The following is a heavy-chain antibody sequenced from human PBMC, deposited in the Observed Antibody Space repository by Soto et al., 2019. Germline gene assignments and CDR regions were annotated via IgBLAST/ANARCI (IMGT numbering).Heavy chain of an antibody. CDR2: IKSKTDGGTT. V-gene: IGHV3-15*07. Sequence: PGGSLRLSCAASGFTFSNAWMNWVRQAPGKGLEWVGSIKSKTDGGTTDYAAPVKGRFTISRDDSKNTLYLQMNSLKTEDTAVYYCTTPPLAYCGGDCPWGQGTLVTVSS. J-gene: IGHJ5*02. CDR1: GFTFSNAW. CDR3: TTPPLAYCGGDCP. D-gene: IGHD2-21*02.